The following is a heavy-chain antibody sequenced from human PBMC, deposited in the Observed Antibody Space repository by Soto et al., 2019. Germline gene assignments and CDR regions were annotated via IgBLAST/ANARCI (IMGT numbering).Heavy chain of an antibody. CDR3: AKMDCGSCYFVPNNWFDP. J-gene: IGHJ5*02. D-gene: IGHD2-15*01. V-gene: IGHV3-23*01. Sequence: GGSLRLSCAASGFTFSSYAMSWVRQAPGKGLEWVSAISGSGGSTYYADSVKGRFTISRDNSKNTLYLQMNSLRAEDTAVYYCAKMDCGSCYFVPNNWFDPWGQGTLVTVSS. CDR1: GFTFSSYA. CDR2: ISGSGGST.